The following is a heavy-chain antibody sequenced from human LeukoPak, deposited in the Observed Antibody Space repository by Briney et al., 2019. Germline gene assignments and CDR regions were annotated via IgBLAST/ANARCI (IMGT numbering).Heavy chain of an antibody. J-gene: IGHJ4*02. D-gene: IGHD5-12*01. CDR3: AKASAGYDNFDY. Sequence: TGGSLRLSCAASGFTFSNYGMSWVCQAPGRGLEWVSAITSGSSTYYADSVKGRFSISRDNSKNTLYLQMSSLRAEDTALYYCAKASAGYDNFDYWGQGTLVTVSS. CDR2: ITSGSST. V-gene: IGHV3-23*01. CDR1: GFTFSNYG.